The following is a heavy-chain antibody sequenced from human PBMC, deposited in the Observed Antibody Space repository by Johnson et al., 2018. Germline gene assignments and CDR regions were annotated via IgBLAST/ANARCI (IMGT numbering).Heavy chain of an antibody. CDR3: ARAYDSSGYFSAFDI. CDR2: IIPILGIA. J-gene: IGHJ3*02. Sequence: QVQLVQSGAEVKKPGSSXKVSCKASGGTFSSYTISWVRQAPGQGLEWMGRIIPILGIANYAQKFQGRVTITADKSTSTAYMELSSLRSEDTAVYYCARAYDSSGYFSAFDIWGQGTMVTVSS. V-gene: IGHV1-69*02. CDR1: GGTFSSYT. D-gene: IGHD3-22*01.